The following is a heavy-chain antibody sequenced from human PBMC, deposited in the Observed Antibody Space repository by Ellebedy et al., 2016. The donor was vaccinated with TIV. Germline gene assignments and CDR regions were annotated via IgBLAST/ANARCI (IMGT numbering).Heavy chain of an antibody. Sequence: MPAGSLRLSCPVSGGSISSGDSALTWIRQPPGKGLEWIGFIYDSGSTDYNPSLKSRVAMSVDTSKNQFSLKLTSVTAADTAGYYCARAAPVGFGPWGQGTLVTVSS. CDR1: GGSISSGDSA. CDR2: IYDSGST. V-gene: IGHV4-30-4*01. J-gene: IGHJ5*02. CDR3: ARAAPVGFGP.